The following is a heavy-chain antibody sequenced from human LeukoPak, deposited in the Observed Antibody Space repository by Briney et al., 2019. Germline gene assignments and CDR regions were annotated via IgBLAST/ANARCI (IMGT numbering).Heavy chain of an antibody. J-gene: IGHJ4*02. D-gene: IGHD5-12*01. CDR3: ARENIVATRDFDY. CDR1: GGSISTGSYY. CDR2: LFYTGNM. Sequence: PSETLSLTCTVSGGSISTGSYYWAWTRQPPGKRLEWIGSLFYTGNMYYNPSLKGRVTISVDTSKNQFSLKLSSVTAADTAFYYCARENIVATRDFDYWGQGTLVTVSS. V-gene: IGHV4-39*07.